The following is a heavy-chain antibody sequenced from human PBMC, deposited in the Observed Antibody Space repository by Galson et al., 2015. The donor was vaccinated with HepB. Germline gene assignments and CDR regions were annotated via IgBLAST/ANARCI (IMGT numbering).Heavy chain of an antibody. CDR2: INPSGGNT. CDR3: SRGEGYCSGGTCYLDY. V-gene: IGHV1-46*03. Sequence: SVKVSCKASGYTFTTYYMHWVRQAPGQGLEWMGIINPSGGNTSYAQKFQGRVTVTRDTSTSTVYMELSSLRSEDTAVYYCSRGEGYCSGGTCYLDYRGPGTLVTVSS. CDR1: GYTFTTYY. D-gene: IGHD2-15*01. J-gene: IGHJ4*02.